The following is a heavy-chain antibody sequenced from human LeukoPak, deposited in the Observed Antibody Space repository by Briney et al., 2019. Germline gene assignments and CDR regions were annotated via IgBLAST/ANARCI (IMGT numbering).Heavy chain of an antibody. CDR3: ARDYCSSTSCYCAY. J-gene: IGHJ4*02. CDR1: GFTFDDYA. V-gene: IGHV3-43D*04. CDR2: ISWDGGST. Sequence: PGGSLRLSCAASGFTFDDYAMHWVRQAPGKGLEGGSLISWDGGSTYYADSVKGRFTISRDNSKNSLYLQMNSLRAEDTALYYCARDYCSSTSCYCAYGRQGTLVTVSS. D-gene: IGHD2-2*01.